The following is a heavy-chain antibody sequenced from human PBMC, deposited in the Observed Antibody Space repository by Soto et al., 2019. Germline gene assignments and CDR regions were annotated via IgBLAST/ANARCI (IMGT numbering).Heavy chain of an antibody. CDR1: GFTFSSYR. D-gene: IGHD3-10*01. V-gene: IGHV3-48*04. J-gene: IGHJ4*02. Sequence: GGSLRLSCAASGFTFSSYRMNWVRQAPGKGLEWVSYISRSNSIIYYADSVKGRFTISRDNAKNSLYLQMNSLRAADTAVYYCARAPLSTDYWGQGTLVTLFS. CDR2: ISRSNSII. CDR3: ARAPLSTDY.